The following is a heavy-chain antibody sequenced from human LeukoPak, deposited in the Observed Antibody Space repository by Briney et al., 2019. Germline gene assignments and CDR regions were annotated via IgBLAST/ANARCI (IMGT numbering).Heavy chain of an antibody. CDR3: ATDGNGRRYAFDI. D-gene: IGHD1-26*01. Sequence: GASVKVSCKVSGYTLTELSMHWVRQAPGKGLEWMGGFDPEDGETIYAQKFQGRVTMTEDTSTDTAYMELSSPRSEDTAGYYCATDGNGRRYAFDIWGQGTVVTVSS. CDR1: GYTLTELS. CDR2: FDPEDGET. V-gene: IGHV1-24*01. J-gene: IGHJ3*02.